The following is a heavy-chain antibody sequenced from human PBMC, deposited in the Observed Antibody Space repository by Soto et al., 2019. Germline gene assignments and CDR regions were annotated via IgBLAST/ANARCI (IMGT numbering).Heavy chain of an antibody. J-gene: IGHJ4*02. D-gene: IGHD2-15*01. CDR2: IYHSGST. CDR1: SGSISTANW. Sequence: QVPLQESGPRLVRPSGTLSLTCTVSSGSISTANWWSWVRQPPGRGLEWIGEIYHSGSTNYNLSLKSRVTLSVDKSKNQFSLRLSSVTAADTATYYRARRGGGVVLAATTPFDYWGQGTLVTVSS. CDR3: ARRGGGVVLAATTPFDY. V-gene: IGHV4-4*02.